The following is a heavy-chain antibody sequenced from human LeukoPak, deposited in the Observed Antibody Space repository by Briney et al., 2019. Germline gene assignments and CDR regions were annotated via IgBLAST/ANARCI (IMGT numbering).Heavy chain of an antibody. CDR2: IYYSGSP. D-gene: IGHD6-13*01. J-gene: IGHJ3*02. CDR3: ARSSSWDYAEAFDI. Sequence: SETLSLTCTVSGGSLSGYDSSWIPNPPGKRLGCVWYIYYSGSPNYNPSLKSRVTISVDTSKNQFSLKLSSVTAADTAVYYCARSSSWDYAEAFDIWGQGAMVTVSS. CDR1: GGSLSGYD. V-gene: IGHV4-59*01.